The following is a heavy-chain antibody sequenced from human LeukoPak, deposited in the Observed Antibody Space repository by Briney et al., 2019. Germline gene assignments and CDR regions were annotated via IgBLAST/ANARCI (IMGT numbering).Heavy chain of an antibody. J-gene: IGHJ4*02. CDR2: ISPDGSDT. D-gene: IGHD6-13*01. Sequence: KHGESLKISCKGSGYSFTNYWIGWVRQMPGKGLEWVGIISPDGSDTRYSPSFQGQVTISADKSITTAYLQWSSLKASDTAMYYCARLTSSWSFDYWGQGTLVTVSS. CDR3: ARLTSSWSFDY. CDR1: GYSFTNYW. V-gene: IGHV5-51*01.